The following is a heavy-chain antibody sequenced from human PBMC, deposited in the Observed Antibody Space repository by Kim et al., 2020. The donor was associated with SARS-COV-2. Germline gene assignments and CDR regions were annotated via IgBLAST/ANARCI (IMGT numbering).Heavy chain of an antibody. D-gene: IGHD3-22*01. J-gene: IGHJ4*02. CDR3: ARGLPAYYYDSSGSDYFDY. V-gene: IGHV3-13*04. Sequence: GGSLRLSCAASGFTFSSYDMHWVRQATGKGLEWVSAIGTAGDTYYPGSVKGRFTISRENAKNSLYLQMNSLRAGDTAVYYCARGLPAYYYDSSGSDYFDYWGQGTLVTVSS. CDR2: IGTAGDT. CDR1: GFTFSSYD.